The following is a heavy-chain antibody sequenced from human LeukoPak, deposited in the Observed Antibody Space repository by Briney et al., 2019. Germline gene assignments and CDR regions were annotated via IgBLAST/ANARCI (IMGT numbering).Heavy chain of an antibody. Sequence: SETLSLACTVPGGSISSSSYYWGWIRQPPGTGLEWLGSIYYGVTPYYNPSLKTRVTITVDTSKNQLSLDLRSVTAADTAVYYCVSGLVSKPDFDYWGQGTLVTVSS. V-gene: IGHV4-39*01. J-gene: IGHJ4*02. CDR2: IYYGVTP. D-gene: IGHD3/OR15-3a*01. CDR1: GGSISSSSYY. CDR3: VSGLVSKPDFDY.